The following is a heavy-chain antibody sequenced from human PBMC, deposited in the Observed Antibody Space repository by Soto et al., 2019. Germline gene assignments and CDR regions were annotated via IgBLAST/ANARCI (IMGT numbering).Heavy chain of an antibody. Sequence: QVQLVQSGAEVKKPGASVKVSCKASGYTFYSYGISWVRQAPGQGLEWMGWISAYNDNTNYAQKLQGRITMTTDTSTSTAYMELKSLRSDDTAVYYCARDYVPYYWNDGGAFDYWGQGSLVTVSS. V-gene: IGHV1-18*01. CDR2: ISAYNDNT. CDR1: GYTFYSYG. D-gene: IGHD1-1*01. J-gene: IGHJ4*02. CDR3: ARDYVPYYWNDGGAFDY.